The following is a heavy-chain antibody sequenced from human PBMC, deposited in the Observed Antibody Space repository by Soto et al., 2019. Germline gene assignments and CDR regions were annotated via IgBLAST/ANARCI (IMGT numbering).Heavy chain of an antibody. CDR3: AVIAPTVAGGADFYYYGLAV. Sequence: QLQLHASGPGVVKPSETLSLTCTVPGGSIRSSPYYWGWIRQSPGKGLAWIGTIYYSGSTYYNPSLKSRVPISVDTSKNHFSLRLSSVTAADTALYYCAVIAPTVAGGADFYYYGLAVWGQGTTVTVSS. D-gene: IGHD6-13*01. V-gene: IGHV4-39*02. J-gene: IGHJ6*02. CDR2: IYYSGST. CDR1: GGSIRSSPYY.